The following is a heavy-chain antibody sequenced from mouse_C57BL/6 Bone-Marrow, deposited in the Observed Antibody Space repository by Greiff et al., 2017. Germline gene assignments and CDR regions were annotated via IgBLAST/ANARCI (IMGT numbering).Heavy chain of an antibody. CDR1: GYTFTSYW. V-gene: IGHV1-7*01. Sequence: VQLQQSGAELAKPGASVKLSCKASGYTFTSYWMHWVKQRPGQGLEWIGYINPSSGYTKYNQKFKDKATLTADNASSQAYMQLSSLTYEDSAVYYCARSDPYYFDYWGQGTTLTVSS. CDR3: ARSDPYYFDY. CDR2: INPSSGYT. J-gene: IGHJ2*01.